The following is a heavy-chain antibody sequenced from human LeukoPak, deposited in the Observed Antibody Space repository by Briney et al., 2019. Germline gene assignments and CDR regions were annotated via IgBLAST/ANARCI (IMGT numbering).Heavy chain of an antibody. CDR3: AELGITMIGGV. CDR2: ISGSGRTI. V-gene: IGHV3-48*04. Sequence: GGSLRLSCAASGFIFSNAWMNWVRQAPGKGLEWISYISGSGRTIYYADSVKGRFTISRDNAKTSLYLQMNSLRAEDTAVYYCAELGITMIGGVWGKGTTVTISS. J-gene: IGHJ6*04. CDR1: GFIFSNAW. D-gene: IGHD3-10*02.